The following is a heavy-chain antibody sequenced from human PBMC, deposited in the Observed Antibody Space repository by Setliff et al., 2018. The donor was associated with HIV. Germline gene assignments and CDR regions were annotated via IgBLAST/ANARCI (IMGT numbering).Heavy chain of an antibody. D-gene: IGHD6-19*01. CDR2: IRTKINNYAT. Sequence: GESLKISCAASGFTFSGSAIHWVRQASGRGLEWIGRIRTKINNYATTYTASVKDRFIISRDDSKNTAYLQMNSLKTEDTAVYYCTSGVEQWLIRGYWGQGTLVTVSS. CDR3: TSGVEQWLIRGY. CDR1: GFTFSGSA. V-gene: IGHV3-73*01. J-gene: IGHJ4*02.